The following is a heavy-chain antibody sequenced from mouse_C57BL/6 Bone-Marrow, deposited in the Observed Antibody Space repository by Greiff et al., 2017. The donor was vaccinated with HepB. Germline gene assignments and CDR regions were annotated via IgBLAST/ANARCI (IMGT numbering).Heavy chain of an antibody. D-gene: IGHD1-1*01. V-gene: IGHV5-17*01. CDR2: ISSGSSTI. CDR3: ARNNYGSREYFDV. CDR1: GFTFSDYG. Sequence: EVKLMESGGGLVKPGGSLKLSCAASGFTFSDYGMHWVRQAPEKGLEWVAYISSGSSTIYYADTVKGRFTISRDNAKNTLFLQMTSLRSEDTAMYYCARNNYGSREYFDVWGTGTTVTVSS. J-gene: IGHJ1*03.